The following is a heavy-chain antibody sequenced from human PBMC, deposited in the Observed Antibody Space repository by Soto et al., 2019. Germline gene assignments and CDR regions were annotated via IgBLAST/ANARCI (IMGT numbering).Heavy chain of an antibody. D-gene: IGHD6-13*01. CDR3: ARVSAAGTSWFDS. V-gene: IGHV4-31*03. CDR2: IDYRGTT. CDR1: GGAISSGGSF. J-gene: IGHJ5*01. Sequence: QVQLQESGPGLVKPAQTLSLTCTVSGGAISSGGSFWSWVRQRAGKGREWIAYIDYRGTTFYNPALKTRITMSRDTSKNHFSRDVNSVTAADTGVYYCARVSAAGTSWFDSWGLGTLVTVSS.